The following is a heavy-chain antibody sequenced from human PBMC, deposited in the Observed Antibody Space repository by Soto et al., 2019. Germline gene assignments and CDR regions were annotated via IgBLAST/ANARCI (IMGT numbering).Heavy chain of an antibody. J-gene: IGHJ6*02. CDR1: GFTFCDYT. Sequence: GWCLRLSCAAPGFTFCDYTIHWFRQAPGKGLEWVSLISWDGGSTYYADSLKGRFTISRDNSKNSLYLQMNSLRTEDTALYYCAKEQLVLGYYYGMDVWGQGTTVTVSS. V-gene: IGHV3-43*01. CDR3: AKEQLVLGYYYGMDV. CDR2: ISWDGGST. D-gene: IGHD6-6*01.